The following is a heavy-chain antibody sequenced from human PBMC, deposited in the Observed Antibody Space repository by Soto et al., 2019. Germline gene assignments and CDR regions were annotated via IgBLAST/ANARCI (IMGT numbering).Heavy chain of an antibody. V-gene: IGHV4-61*01. CDR1: GGSVSSGSYY. J-gene: IGHJ4*02. CDR2: IYYSGST. Sequence: TLETLSLTCTVSGGSVSSGSYYWSWIRQPPGKGLEWIGYIYYSGSTNYNPSLKSRVTISVDGSKNQFSLKVSSVTAADTAVYYCAREDYGDYGGYFDYWGQGSLVTVSS. D-gene: IGHD4-17*01. CDR3: AREDYGDYGGYFDY.